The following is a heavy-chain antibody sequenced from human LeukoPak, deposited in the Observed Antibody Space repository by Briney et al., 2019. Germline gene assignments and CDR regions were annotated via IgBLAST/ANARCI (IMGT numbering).Heavy chain of an antibody. J-gene: IGHJ4*02. CDR2: ISSSSSYI. Sequence: GGSLRLSCAASGFTFSSYSMNWVRQAPGKGLEWVSSISSSSSYIYYADSVKGRFTISRDNSKNTLYLQMNSLRAEDTAVYYCAKDRYYDSSGSMIDYWGQGTLVTVSS. V-gene: IGHV3-21*04. D-gene: IGHD3-22*01. CDR3: AKDRYYDSSGSMIDY. CDR1: GFTFSSYS.